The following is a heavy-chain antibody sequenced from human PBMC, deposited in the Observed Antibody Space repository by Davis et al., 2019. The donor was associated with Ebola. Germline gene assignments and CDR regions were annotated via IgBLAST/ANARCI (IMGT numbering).Heavy chain of an antibody. CDR1: GFTFSGYW. V-gene: IGHV3-74*01. CDR2: INRDGSST. D-gene: IGHD2-15*01. CDR3: ARLWVAATPFDY. Sequence: PGGSLRLSCAASGFTFSGYWMHWVRQAPGKGLVWVSRINRDGSSTTYADSVKGRFTISRDNAKNTLYLQMNSLRAEDTAVYYCARLWVAATPFDYWGQGTLVTVSS. J-gene: IGHJ4*02.